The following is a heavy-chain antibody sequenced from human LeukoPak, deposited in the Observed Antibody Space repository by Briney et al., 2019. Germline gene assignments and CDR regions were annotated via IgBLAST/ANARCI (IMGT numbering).Heavy chain of an antibody. J-gene: IGHJ4*02. CDR1: CSISSFY. V-gene: IGHV4-59*08. CDR3: AGLRTTVAWASFDY. Sequence: SETLFLPCIVSCSISSFYWAWVRQPPGEGLEWVWHSYFTGNPNYNPSLKSRVTISVDPPKNQFSLKLTSVTAADTAVYYCAGLRTTVAWASFDYWGQGILATVSS. D-gene: IGHD1-14*01. CDR2: SYFTGNP.